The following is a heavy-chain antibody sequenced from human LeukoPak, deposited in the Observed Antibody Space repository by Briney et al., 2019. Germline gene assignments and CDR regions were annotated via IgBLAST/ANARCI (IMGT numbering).Heavy chain of an antibody. CDR3: ARESVKFDY. Sequence: TGGSLRLSCVASGLPIGDFAMHWVRQAPGKGLEWVSLISCDGVSTFYADSVKGRFSISRDNSKNSLSLEMNSLRTEDTAMYYCARESVKFDYWGQGTLVAVSS. D-gene: IGHD4-11*01. J-gene: IGHJ4*02. CDR2: ISCDGVST. CDR1: GLPIGDFA. V-gene: IGHV3-43*02.